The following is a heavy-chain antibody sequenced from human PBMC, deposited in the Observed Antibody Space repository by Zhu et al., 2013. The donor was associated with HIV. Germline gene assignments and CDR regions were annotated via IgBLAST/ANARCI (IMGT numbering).Heavy chain of an antibody. D-gene: IGHD4-4*01. Sequence: QVQLVQSGAEVKKPGASVKVSCKASGYTFTGYYIHWVRQAPGQGLEWMGWINPNSGGTKYAQKFQGRVTMTRDTSISTAYMELSSLRSDDTAVYYCARGEKLQQLPIDWFDPWGQGTLVTVSS. CDR3: ARGEKLQQLPIDWFDP. J-gene: IGHJ5*02. V-gene: IGHV1-2*02. CDR1: GYTFTGYY. CDR2: INPNSGGT.